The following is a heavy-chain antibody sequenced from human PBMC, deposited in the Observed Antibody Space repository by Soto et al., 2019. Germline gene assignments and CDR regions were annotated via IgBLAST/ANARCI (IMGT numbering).Heavy chain of an antibody. CDR3: AKDRRIQLWPRGYYFDY. Sequence: GGSLRLSCAASGFTFSSYGMHWVRQSPGKGLEWVAVISYDGSNKYYADSVKGRFTISRDNSKNTLYLQMNSLRAEDTAVYYCAKDRRIQLWPRGYYFDYWGQGTLVTV. CDR2: ISYDGSNK. CDR1: GFTFSSYG. D-gene: IGHD5-18*01. V-gene: IGHV3-30*18. J-gene: IGHJ4*02.